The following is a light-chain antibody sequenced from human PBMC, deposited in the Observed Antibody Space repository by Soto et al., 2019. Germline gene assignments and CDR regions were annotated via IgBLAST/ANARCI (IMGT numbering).Light chain of an antibody. CDR3: QQYGSSPFT. J-gene: IGKJ5*01. CDR1: QSVGRT. V-gene: IGKV3-20*01. Sequence: EVVLTQSPGTLSLSPGERATLSCRASQSVGRTLAWFQQKPGQAPRLLIYDASNRATGIPARFTGSGSGTDFTLTIRSLEPEDFAVYYCQQYGSSPFTFGQGTRLEI. CDR2: DAS.